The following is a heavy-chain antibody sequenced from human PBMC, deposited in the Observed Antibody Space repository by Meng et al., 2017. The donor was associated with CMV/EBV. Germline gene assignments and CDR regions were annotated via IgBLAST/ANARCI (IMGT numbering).Heavy chain of an antibody. J-gene: IGHJ4*02. CDR2: ISAYNGNK. CDR3: ARGGASSGYDLIDY. D-gene: IGHD5-12*01. V-gene: IGHV1-18*01. CDR1: GYTLTRYG. Sequence: QVEVVQSGAEMKKPGLSVKVSGKAFGYTLTRYGISWVRQAPGQGLEWMGWISAYNGNKNYEQKLQGRVTMTTDTSTSTAYMELRSLRSDDTAVYYCARGGASSGYDLIDYWGQGTLVTVSS.